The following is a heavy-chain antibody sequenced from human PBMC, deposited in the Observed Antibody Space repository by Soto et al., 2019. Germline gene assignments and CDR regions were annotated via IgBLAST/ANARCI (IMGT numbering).Heavy chain of an antibody. CDR3: ARSDSSGYYHLDY. J-gene: IGHJ4*02. CDR1: GFTFSDYY. Sequence: EGSLRRSCAASGFTFSDYYMSWIRQAPGKGLEWVSYISSSGSTIYYADSVKGRFTISRDNAKNSLYLQMNSLRAEDTAVYYCARSDSSGYYHLDYWGQGTLVTVSS. CDR2: ISSSGSTI. D-gene: IGHD3-22*01. V-gene: IGHV3-11*01.